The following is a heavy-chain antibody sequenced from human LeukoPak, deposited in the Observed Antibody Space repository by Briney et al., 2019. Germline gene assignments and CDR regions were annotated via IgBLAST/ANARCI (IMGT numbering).Heavy chain of an antibody. CDR1: GFTFSSYG. J-gene: IGHJ4*02. D-gene: IGHD2-15*01. CDR3: ARGPLGYCSGGSCPLPADY. Sequence: GGSLRLSCAASGFTFSSYGIHWVRQAPGKGLEWVAVIWYDGSNKYYADSVKGRFTISRDNSKNTLYLQMNSLRAEDTAVYYCARGPLGYCSGGSCPLPADYWGQGTLVTVSS. CDR2: IWYDGSNK. V-gene: IGHV3-33*01.